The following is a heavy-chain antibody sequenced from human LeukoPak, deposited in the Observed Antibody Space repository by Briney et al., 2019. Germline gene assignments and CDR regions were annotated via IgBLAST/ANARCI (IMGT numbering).Heavy chain of an antibody. CDR3: ARELRRGGKQLGDYFDY. CDR1: GYTFTSNY. V-gene: IGHV1-46*01. Sequence: ASVKVSCKASGYTFTSNYLHWVRQAPGQGPQWMGRINPSDGSTRYAQKFQGGVTMTRDTSTSTVYMELSSLRSEDTAVFFCARELRRGGKQLGDYFDYWGQGTLVTVSS. D-gene: IGHD1-1*01. CDR2: INPSDGST. J-gene: IGHJ4*02.